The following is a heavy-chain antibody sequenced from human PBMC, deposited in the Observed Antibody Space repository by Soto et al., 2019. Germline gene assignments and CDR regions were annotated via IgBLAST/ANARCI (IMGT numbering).Heavy chain of an antibody. D-gene: IGHD2-2*01. Sequence: QVQLQESGPGLVKPSETLSLTCTVSGGSVSSGSYYWSWIRQPPGKGLEWIGYIYYSGSTNYNPSLKSRVTISVDTSKNQFSLKLSSVTAADTAVYYCAREPANANIVVVPAAVDYWGQGTLVTVSS. CDR3: AREPANANIVVVPAAVDY. V-gene: IGHV4-61*01. J-gene: IGHJ4*02. CDR1: GGSVSSGSYY. CDR2: IYYSGST.